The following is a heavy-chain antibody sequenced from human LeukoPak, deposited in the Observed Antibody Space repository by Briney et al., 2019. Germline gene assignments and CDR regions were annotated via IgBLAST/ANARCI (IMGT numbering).Heavy chain of an antibody. D-gene: IGHD3-9*01. J-gene: IGHJ2*01. CDR3: AREYYDILTGYFHGYFDL. V-gene: IGHV4-4*07. CDR1: GGSISSYY. Sequence: SETLSLTCTVSGGSISSYYWSWIRQPAGKGLEWIGRIYTSGSTNYNPSLKSRVTMSVDTSKNQFSLKLSSVTAADTAVYYCAREYYDILTGYFHGYFDLWGRSTLVTVSS. CDR2: IYTSGST.